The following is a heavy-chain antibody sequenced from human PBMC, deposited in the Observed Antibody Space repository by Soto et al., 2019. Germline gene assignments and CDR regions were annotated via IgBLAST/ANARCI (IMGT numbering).Heavy chain of an antibody. CDR3: ARSDGRY. CDR1: GGSISSYY. J-gene: IGHJ4*02. Sequence: SETLSLTCTVSGGSISSYYWSWIRQTPGKGLEWIGYIFYFGSTNYNPSLKSRVTLSIDTSKNQLSLKLSSVTDADTAVYYCARSDGRYWGQGTLVTVSS. V-gene: IGHV4-59*12. CDR2: IFYFGST.